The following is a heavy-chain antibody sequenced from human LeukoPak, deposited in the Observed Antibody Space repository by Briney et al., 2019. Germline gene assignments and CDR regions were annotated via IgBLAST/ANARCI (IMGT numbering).Heavy chain of an antibody. V-gene: IGHV3-48*03. CDR2: ISSSGSTI. D-gene: IGHD3-22*01. J-gene: IGHJ6*02. CDR3: ARVSSGYFYYYYGMDV. Sequence: GGALRLSCAASGFTFSSYEMNWVRQAPGKGVEGVSYISSSGSTIYYADSVKGRFTISRDNAKNSLYLQMNSLRAEDTAVYYCARVSSGYFYYYYGMDVWGQGTTVTVSS. CDR1: GFTFSSYE.